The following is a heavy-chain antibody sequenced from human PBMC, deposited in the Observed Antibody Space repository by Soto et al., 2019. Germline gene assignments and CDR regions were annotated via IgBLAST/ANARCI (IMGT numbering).Heavy chain of an antibody. Sequence: QVQLVQSGAEVKKPGSSVKVSCKTFGDTFSNYAISWVRQAPGQGLEWMGRILPILGTPNYAQNFQGRVTITADVSTSTAYMELSSLRSDDTAVFFCARGPYSDYCPQDGMGVWGQGTTVTVSS. D-gene: IGHD2-15*01. CDR3: ARGPYSDYCPQDGMGV. V-gene: IGHV1-69*11. CDR1: GDTFSNYA. J-gene: IGHJ6*02. CDR2: ILPILGTP.